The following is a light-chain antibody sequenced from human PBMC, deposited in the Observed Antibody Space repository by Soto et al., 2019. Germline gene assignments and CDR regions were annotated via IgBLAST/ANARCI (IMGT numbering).Light chain of an antibody. CDR3: SSYTSSSTLGV. Sequence: QSALTQPASVSGSPGQSITISCTGTSRDVGGYNYVSWYQQHPGKAPKLMIYEVSNRPSGVSNRVSGSKSGNTASLTISGLQAEDEADYYCSSYTSSSTLGVVGGGTELTVL. CDR2: EVS. V-gene: IGLV2-14*01. CDR1: SRDVGGYNY. J-gene: IGLJ2*01.